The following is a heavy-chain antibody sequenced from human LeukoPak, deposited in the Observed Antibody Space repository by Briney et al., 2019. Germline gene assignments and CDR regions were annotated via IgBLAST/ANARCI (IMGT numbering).Heavy chain of an antibody. J-gene: IGHJ4*02. V-gene: IGHV4-4*07. D-gene: IGHD3-10*01. CDR3: ARDLSGSLYFDF. CDR2: LYISGST. Sequence: SETLSLTCTVSGASISSYYYNWIRQTAGGGLEWIGRLYISGSTDYNPSLKSRVTISVDTSMNQFYLKMNSVTAADTAVYFCARDLSGSLYFDFWGPGVLVTVSS. CDR1: GASISSYY.